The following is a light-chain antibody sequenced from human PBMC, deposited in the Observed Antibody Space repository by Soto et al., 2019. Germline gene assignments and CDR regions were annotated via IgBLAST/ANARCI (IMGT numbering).Light chain of an antibody. V-gene: IGKV1-5*01. CDR1: QSISSW. CDR2: DAS. Sequence: DIQMTQSPSTLSASVGDRVTITCRASQSISSWLAWYQQKPGKAPKLLIYDASSLESGVPSRFSGSGSGTAFTLTIRSLQPDDFATDYCQQYNSYPRTFGQGTKGEIK. J-gene: IGKJ1*01. CDR3: QQYNSYPRT.